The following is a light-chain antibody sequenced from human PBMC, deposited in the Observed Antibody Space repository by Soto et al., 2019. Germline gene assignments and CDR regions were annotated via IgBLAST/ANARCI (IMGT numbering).Light chain of an antibody. V-gene: IGKV3-11*01. CDR3: QQRSNWPT. CDR1: QSISFY. Sequence: EIVLTQSPATLSLSPGERATLSCRASQSISFYLTWYQHKPGKAPRLLIYDASNRATGIPARFSGSGYGTDFTLTISSLEPEDFAVYYCQQRSNWPTFGQGTRLEN. J-gene: IGKJ5*01. CDR2: DAS.